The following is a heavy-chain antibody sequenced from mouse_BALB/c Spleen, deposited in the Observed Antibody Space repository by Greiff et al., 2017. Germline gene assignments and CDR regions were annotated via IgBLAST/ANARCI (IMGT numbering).Heavy chain of an antibody. V-gene: IGHV1-69*02. CDR1: GYTFTSYW. J-gene: IGHJ2*01. Sequence: QVQLKQPGAELVRPGASVKLSCKASGYTFTSYWINWVKQRPGQGLEWIGNIYPSDSYTNYNQKFKDKATLTVDKSSSTAYMQLSSPTSEDSAVYYCTRGTTVVRPYYFDYWGQGTTLTVSS. CDR2: IYPSDSYT. D-gene: IGHD1-1*01. CDR3: TRGTTVVRPYYFDY.